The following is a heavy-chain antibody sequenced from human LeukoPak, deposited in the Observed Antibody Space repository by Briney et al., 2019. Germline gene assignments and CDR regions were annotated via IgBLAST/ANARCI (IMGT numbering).Heavy chain of an antibody. CDR3: ARDRGITTARGAPAWFDP. CDR1: GGSINSDTCN. CDR2: IYTTGSP. Sequence: PSDTLSLPCTVSGGSINSDTCNWTSSRQPAGTGLERFERIYTTGSPSYNPSLKSRVTISIDTSSNQLSLKLSSVSAADTAVYYCARDRGITTARGAPAWFDPWGQGTLVTVSS. V-gene: IGHV4-61*02. D-gene: IGHD3-10*01. J-gene: IGHJ5*02.